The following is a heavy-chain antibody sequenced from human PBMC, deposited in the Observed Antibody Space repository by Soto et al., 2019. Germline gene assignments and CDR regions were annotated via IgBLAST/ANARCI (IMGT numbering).Heavy chain of an antibody. Sequence: ASVKVSCKASGYTFTSYYMHWVRQAPGQGLEWMGIINPSGGSTSYAQKFQGRVTMTRDTSTSTVYMELSSLRSEDTAVYYCARDIHPLRYFDWPSYGRDVWGQGTTVTVSS. J-gene: IGHJ6*02. CDR1: GYTFTSYY. V-gene: IGHV1-46*01. CDR2: INPSGGST. D-gene: IGHD3-9*01. CDR3: ARDIHPLRYFDWPSYGRDV.